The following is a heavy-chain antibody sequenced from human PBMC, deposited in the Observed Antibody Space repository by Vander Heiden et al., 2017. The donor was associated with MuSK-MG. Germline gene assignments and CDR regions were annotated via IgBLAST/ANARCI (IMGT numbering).Heavy chain of an antibody. Sequence: EVQLVQSGAEVKKPGESLKISCKGSGYSFTTYWIGWVRQMPGKGLEWMGIIYPGDSDTRYSPSFQGQVTISADKSINTAYLQWTSLKASDTAMYYCARHEGDGGATQDAFDIWGQGTMVTVSS. CDR3: ARHEGDGGATQDAFDI. D-gene: IGHD1-26*01. V-gene: IGHV5-51*01. J-gene: IGHJ3*02. CDR2: IYPGDSDT. CDR1: GYSFTTYW.